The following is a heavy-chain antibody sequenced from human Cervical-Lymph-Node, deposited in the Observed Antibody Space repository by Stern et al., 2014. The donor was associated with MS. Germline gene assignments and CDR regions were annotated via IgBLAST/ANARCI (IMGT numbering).Heavy chain of an antibody. CDR1: GFSLSTSGMC. D-gene: IGHD6-19*01. Sequence: SGPALVKPTQTLTLTCTFSGFSLSTSGMCVSWIRQPPGKALEWLARIDWDDDKYYSTSLKTRLTISKDTSKNQVVLTMTNMDPVDTATYYCARNGYSSGWYEYWGQGTLVTVSS. J-gene: IGHJ4*02. CDR2: IDWDDDK. V-gene: IGHV2-70*11. CDR3: ARNGYSSGWYEY.